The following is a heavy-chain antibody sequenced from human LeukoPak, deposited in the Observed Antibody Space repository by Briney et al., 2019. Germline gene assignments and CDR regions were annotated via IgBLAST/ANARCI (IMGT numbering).Heavy chain of an antibody. CDR3: ATLGEYYDSSGYYYN. CDR2: INHSGST. Sequence: SETLSLTCAVYGGSFSGYYWSWIRQPPGKGLEWIGEINHSGSTNYNPSLKSRVTISVDTSKNQFSLRLTSVTAADTAVYYCATLGEYYDSSGYYYNWGQGTLVTVSS. D-gene: IGHD3-22*01. J-gene: IGHJ4*02. V-gene: IGHV4-34*01. CDR1: GGSFSGYY.